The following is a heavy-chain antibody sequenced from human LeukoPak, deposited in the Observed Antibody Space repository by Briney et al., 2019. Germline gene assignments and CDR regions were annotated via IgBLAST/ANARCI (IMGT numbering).Heavy chain of an antibody. V-gene: IGHV3-23*01. D-gene: IGHD2-15*01. Sequence: HPGGSLRLSCAASGFTFSSYAMSWVRQAPGKGLEWVSAISGSGGSTYYADSVKGRFTISRDNSKNTLYLQMNSLRAEDTAVYYCAKILPVEDIVVVVAADTFDYSRQGTLVTVSS. CDR1: GFTFSSYA. CDR3: AKILPVEDIVVVVAADTFDY. J-gene: IGHJ4*02. CDR2: ISGSGGST.